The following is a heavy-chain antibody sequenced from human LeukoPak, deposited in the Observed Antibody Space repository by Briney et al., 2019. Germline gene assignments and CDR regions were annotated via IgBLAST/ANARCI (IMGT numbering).Heavy chain of an antibody. J-gene: IGHJ4*02. CDR3: ADGSDSSGYYYPNVGFDY. CDR2: ISGSGGST. Sequence: GGSLRLSCAASGFTFNSYAMSWVRQAPGKGLEWVSAISGSGGSTYYADSVKGRFTISRDNSKNTLYLQMNSLRAEDTAVYYCADGSDSSGYYYPNVGFDYWGQGTLVTVSS. D-gene: IGHD3-22*01. CDR1: GFTFNSYA. V-gene: IGHV3-23*01.